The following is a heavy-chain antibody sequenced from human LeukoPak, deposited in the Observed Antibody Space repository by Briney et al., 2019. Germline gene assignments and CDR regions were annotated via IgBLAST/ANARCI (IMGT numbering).Heavy chain of an antibody. CDR2: IRYDGSNK. Sequence: PGGSLRLPCAASGFTFSNYWMHWVRQAPGKGLEWVAFIRYDGSNKYYADSVKGRFTISRDNSKNTLYLQMNSLRAEDTAVYYCAKDHQQLVPGYFDYWGQGTLVTVSS. J-gene: IGHJ4*02. V-gene: IGHV3-30*02. CDR3: AKDHQQLVPGYFDY. D-gene: IGHD6-13*01. CDR1: GFTFSNYW.